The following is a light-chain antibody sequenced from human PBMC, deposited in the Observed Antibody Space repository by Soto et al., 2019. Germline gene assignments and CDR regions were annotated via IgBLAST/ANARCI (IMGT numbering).Light chain of an antibody. J-gene: IGKJ4*01. CDR1: RSVSSY. Sequence: GDRSSLSCPACRSVSSYLAWYQQKPGQAPRLLIYDASNRPTDIPARFSGSGSGAEFSLTICSRQSEAFALYYCQEYNHRHPVTLGGGTLVEI. CDR2: DAS. CDR3: QEYNHRHPVT. V-gene: IGKV3D-15*01.